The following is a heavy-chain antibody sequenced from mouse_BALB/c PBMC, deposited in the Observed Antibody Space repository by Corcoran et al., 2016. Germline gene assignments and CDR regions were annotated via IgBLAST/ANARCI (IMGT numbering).Heavy chain of an antibody. J-gene: IGHJ4*01. V-gene: IGHV9-3-1*01. CDR1: GYTFTNYG. CDR2: INTYTGEP. CDR3: AREVRGYGNYGDAMDY. D-gene: IGHD2-10*02. Sequence: QIQLVQSGPELKKPGETVKISCKASGYTFTNYGMNWVKQAPGKGLKWMGWINTYTGEPTYADDFKGRFAFSLETSASTAYLQINNLKNEDTATYFCAREVRGYGNYGDAMDYWGQGTSVTVSS.